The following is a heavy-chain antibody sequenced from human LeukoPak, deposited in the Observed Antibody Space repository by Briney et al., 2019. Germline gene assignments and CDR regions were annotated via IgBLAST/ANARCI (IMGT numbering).Heavy chain of an antibody. CDR2: ISYDGSNK. J-gene: IGHJ6*02. Sequence: GRSLRLSCAVSGFTFSSYGMHWVRQAPGKGLEWVAVISYDGSNKYYADSVKGRFTISRDKSKNTLYLQMNSLRAEDTAVYYCAKDLLGGDSGSYYEVGELGMDVWGQGTTVTVSS. D-gene: IGHD1-26*01. CDR3: AKDLLGGDSGSYYEVGELGMDV. V-gene: IGHV3-30*18. CDR1: GFTFSSYG.